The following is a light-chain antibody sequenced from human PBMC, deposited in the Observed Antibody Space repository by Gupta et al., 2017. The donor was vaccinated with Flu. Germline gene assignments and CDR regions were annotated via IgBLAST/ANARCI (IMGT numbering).Light chain of an antibody. V-gene: IGLV2-14*01. CDR1: SSDVGGYNY. J-gene: IGLJ1*01. Sequence: QSALTQPASVSGSPGQSITISCTGTSSDVGGYNYVSWYQQHPGKAPKLMIYEVSNRPSGVSNRFSGSKSGNTASLTISGLQAEDEADYYCSSYTSISTLFGTGTKVTVL. CDR3: SSYTSISTL. CDR2: EVS.